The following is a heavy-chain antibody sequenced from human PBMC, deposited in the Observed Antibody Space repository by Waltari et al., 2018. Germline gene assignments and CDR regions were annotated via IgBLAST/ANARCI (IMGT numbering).Heavy chain of an antibody. CDR2: VYNSGTT. J-gene: IGHJ3*02. CDR1: GGSSSTYY. CDR3: ARVSGGLDGFDI. V-gene: IGHV4-59*01. D-gene: IGHD3-16*01. Sequence: QVQLQESGPGLMKPSETLSLTCTVSGGSSSTYYWSWIRQSPEKGLEWLGYVYNSGTTSYNPSLKRRVTISSYGTKNQFSLRLSSLTAADTAVYYCARVSGGLDGFDIWGQGTMVVVAS.